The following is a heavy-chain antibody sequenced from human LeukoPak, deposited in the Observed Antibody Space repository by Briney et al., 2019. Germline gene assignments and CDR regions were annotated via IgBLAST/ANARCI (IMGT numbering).Heavy chain of an antibody. V-gene: IGHV1-2*02. Sequence: GASVKVSCKASGYTFTGYYMHWVRQAPGQGLEWTGWINPNSGGTNYAQKFQGRVTMTRDTSISTAYMELSRLRSDDTAVYYCAREGYCSGGNCPVEHWGQGTLVTVSS. CDR2: INPNSGGT. CDR1: GYTFTGYY. J-gene: IGHJ4*02. D-gene: IGHD2-15*01. CDR3: AREGYCSGGNCPVEH.